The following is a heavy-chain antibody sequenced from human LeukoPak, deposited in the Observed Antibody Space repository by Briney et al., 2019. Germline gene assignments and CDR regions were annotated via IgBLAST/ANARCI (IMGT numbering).Heavy chain of an antibody. CDR3: ARSVDGYNYLFDY. CDR2: ISSSTTYI. V-gene: IGHV3-21*01. CDR1: GFTFGSYS. Sequence: PGGSLRLSCAASGFTFGSYSMNWVRQAPGKGLEWVSSISSSTTYIYYADSVKGRFTISRDNAKNSLYLQMNSLRAEDTALFYCARSVDGYNYLFDYWGQGTLVTVSS. J-gene: IGHJ4*02. D-gene: IGHD5-24*01.